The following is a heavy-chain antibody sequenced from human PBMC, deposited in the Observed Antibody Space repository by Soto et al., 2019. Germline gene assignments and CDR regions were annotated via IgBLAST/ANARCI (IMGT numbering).Heavy chain of an antibody. J-gene: IGHJ4*02. Sequence: GGSLRLSCAASGFTFSSYAMSWVLQAPWKGLEWVSAISGSGVSTYYADSVKGRFTISRDNSKNTLYLQMNSLRAEDTAVYYCAKSPGMYYYDSSGYYHYDYWGQGTLVTVSS. CDR1: GFTFSSYA. CDR2: ISGSGVST. V-gene: IGHV3-23*01. CDR3: AKSPGMYYYDSSGYYHYDY. D-gene: IGHD3-22*01.